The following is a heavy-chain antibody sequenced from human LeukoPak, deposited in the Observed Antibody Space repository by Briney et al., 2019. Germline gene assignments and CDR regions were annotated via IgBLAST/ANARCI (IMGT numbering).Heavy chain of an antibody. Sequence: PGGSLRLSCAASGFTFSSYAMSWVRQAPGKGLEWVSAISGSGGSTYYADSVKGRFTISRDTTKNTLYLHMNSLRAEDTSVYYCAKECGYRSGWPHFDYWGQRSLVTVSS. D-gene: IGHD6-19*01. J-gene: IGHJ4*02. V-gene: IGHV3-23*01. CDR1: GFTFSSYA. CDR2: ISGSGGST. CDR3: AKECGYRSGWPHFDY.